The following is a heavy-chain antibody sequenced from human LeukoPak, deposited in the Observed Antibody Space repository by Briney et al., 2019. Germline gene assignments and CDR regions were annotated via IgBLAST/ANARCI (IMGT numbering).Heavy chain of an antibody. Sequence: GGSLRLSCAASGFTFSSYSMNWVRQAPGKGLEWVSSISSSSSYIYYADSVKGRFTISRDNAKNSLYLQMNSLRAEDTAVYYCARDMHRYDYVWGSYRYTFPFDYWGQGTLVTVSS. J-gene: IGHJ4*02. CDR2: ISSSSSYI. CDR3: ARDMHRYDYVWGSYRYTFPFDY. D-gene: IGHD3-16*02. V-gene: IGHV3-21*01. CDR1: GFTFSSYS.